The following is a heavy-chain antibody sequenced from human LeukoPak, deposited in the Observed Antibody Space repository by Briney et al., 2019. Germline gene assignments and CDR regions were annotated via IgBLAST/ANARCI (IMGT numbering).Heavy chain of an antibody. CDR1: GFTFSSYA. J-gene: IGHJ4*02. CDR2: ISGSGGST. V-gene: IGHV3-23*01. D-gene: IGHD6-13*01. CDR3: AKDFGERPGNYFDY. Sequence: TGGSLRLSCAASGFTFSSYAMSWVRQAPGKGLEWVSAISGSGGSTYYADSVKGRFTISRDNSKNTLYLQMNSLRAEDTAVYYCAKDFGERPGNYFDYWGQGTLVTVSS.